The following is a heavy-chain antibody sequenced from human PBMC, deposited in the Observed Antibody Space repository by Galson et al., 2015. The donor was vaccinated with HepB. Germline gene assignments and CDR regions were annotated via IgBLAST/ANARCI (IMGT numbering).Heavy chain of an antibody. CDR2: INSDGSST. CDR3: ARGASGYCSGGSCYWDHKRVRFGEFDP. J-gene: IGHJ5*02. Sequence: SLRLSCAASGFTFSSYWMHWVRQAPGKGLVWVSRINSDGSSTSYADSVKGRFTISRDNAKNTLYLQMNSLRAEDTAVYYCARGASGYCSGGSCYWDHKRVRFGEFDPWGQGTLVTVSS. V-gene: IGHV3-74*01. CDR1: GFTFSSYW. D-gene: IGHD2-15*01.